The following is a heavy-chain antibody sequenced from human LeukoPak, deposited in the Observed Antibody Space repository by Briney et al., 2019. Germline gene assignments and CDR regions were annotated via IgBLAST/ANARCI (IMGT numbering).Heavy chain of an antibody. V-gene: IGHV4-59*08. CDR3: ARLDCFVEGCYNH. D-gene: IGHD2-15*01. J-gene: IGHJ4*02. CDR2: VSSDGTT. CDR1: GDSVTSTY. Sequence: SETLSLTCSVSGDSVTSTYWNWVRHPQGKGLERIGYVSSDGTTNFTPSLRSRFIMSVDTAKNDISLILTAVTGADTAIYYCARLDCFVEGCYNHWGRGTLVTVSS.